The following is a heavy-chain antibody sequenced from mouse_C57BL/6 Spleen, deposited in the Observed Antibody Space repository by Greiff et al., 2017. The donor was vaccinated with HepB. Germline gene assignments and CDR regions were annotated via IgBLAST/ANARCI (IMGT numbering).Heavy chain of an antibody. CDR2: INPGSGGT. D-gene: IGHD1-1*02. CDR3: ARGVARYFDV. Sequence: QVQLQQSGAELVRPGTSVKVSCKASGYAFTNYVIEWVKQRLGQGLDWIGVINPGSGGTNYNEKFKGKATLTADKTSNTAYMQLSSLTSEDSAVYFSARGVARYFDVWGPGTTLTVSS. CDR1: GYAFTNYV. V-gene: IGHV1-54*02. J-gene: IGHJ1*01.